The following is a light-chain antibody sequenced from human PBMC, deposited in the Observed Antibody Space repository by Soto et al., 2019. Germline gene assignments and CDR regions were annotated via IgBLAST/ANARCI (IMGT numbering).Light chain of an antibody. CDR1: QSISSW. CDR3: QQYSTYSWT. J-gene: IGKJ1*01. CDR2: AAS. Sequence: DIQMTQSPSTLSVSVGDRVTVTCRASQSISSWLAWYQQKPGKAPKLLIYAASNLQSGVPSRFSGSGSGTVFTLTISSLQPDDFATYYCQQYSTYSWTFGQGTKVDIK. V-gene: IGKV1-5*01.